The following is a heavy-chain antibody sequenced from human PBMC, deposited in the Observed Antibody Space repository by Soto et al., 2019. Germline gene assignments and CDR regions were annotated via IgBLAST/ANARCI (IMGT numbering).Heavy chain of an antibody. J-gene: IGHJ6*02. CDR3: ARHRYYEGSVPGYGMDV. Sequence: QVQLVESGGGLVKPGGSLRLSCAASGFTFSDYYMSWIRQAPGKGLEYISYISNGGSFIYYADSVKGRFTISRDTAKTSLYLQMNSLRAEDTGLCYCARHRYYEGSVPGYGMDVWGQGTTVTVSS. D-gene: IGHD3-16*01. CDR1: GFTFSDYY. V-gene: IGHV3-11*01. CDR2: ISNGGSFI.